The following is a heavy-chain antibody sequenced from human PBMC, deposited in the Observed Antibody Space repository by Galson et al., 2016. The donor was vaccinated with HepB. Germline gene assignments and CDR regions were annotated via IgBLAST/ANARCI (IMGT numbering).Heavy chain of an antibody. J-gene: IGHJ4*02. CDR2: ISDGGGGT. D-gene: IGHD5-24*01. Sequence: SLRLSCAASGFTFSNYGMTWVRQAPGKGLEWVSSISDGGGGTYYADSVKGRFTISRDNSKNTLYLQMNSLRAEDTAVYYCAKVRPPHFRTPQENWGQGTLVTVSS. CDR1: GFTFSNYG. V-gene: IGHV3-23*01. CDR3: AKVRPPHFRTPQEN.